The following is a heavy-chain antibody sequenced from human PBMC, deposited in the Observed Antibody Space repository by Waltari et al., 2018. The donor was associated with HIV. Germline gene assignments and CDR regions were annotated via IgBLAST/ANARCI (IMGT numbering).Heavy chain of an antibody. CDR1: GVSISGHRW. CDR2: TDSRGRT. J-gene: IGHJ4*02. CDR3: TTGEYYEFWAGLVGYFLH. D-gene: IGHD3-3*01. Sequence: QIQLQESGPGLVKPSGTLSVTCAVSGVSISGHRWWSWVRTAPGRGLEWIGETDSRGRTNVNPSLKIRLTLSIDKSKNVFSLRVRSVTAADTAVYYCTTGEYYEFWAGLVGYFLHWGQGTRVTVSS. V-gene: IGHV4-4*02.